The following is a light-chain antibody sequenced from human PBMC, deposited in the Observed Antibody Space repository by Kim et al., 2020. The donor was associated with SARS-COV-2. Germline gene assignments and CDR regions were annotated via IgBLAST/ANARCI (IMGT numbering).Light chain of an antibody. CDR2: RNN. CDR3: AAWDDSLSGDWE. CDR1: SSNIGSNY. J-gene: IGLJ3*02. V-gene: IGLV1-47*01. Sequence: QSVLTQPPSASGTPGQRVTISCSGSSSNIGSNYVYWYQQLPGTAPKLLIYRNNQRPSGVPDRFSGSKSGTSASLAISGLRSEDEADYYCAAWDDSLSGDWEFGGGTQLTVL.